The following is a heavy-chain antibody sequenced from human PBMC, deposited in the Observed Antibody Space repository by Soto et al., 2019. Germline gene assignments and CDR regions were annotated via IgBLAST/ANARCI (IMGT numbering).Heavy chain of an antibody. CDR3: AREGGCGGDCPPAEYFQH. Sequence: SVKVSCKASGGTFSSYAISWVRQAPGQGLEWMGGIIPIFGTANYAQKFQGRVTITADESTSTAYMELSSLRSEDTAVYYCAREGGCGGDCPPAEYFQHWGQGTLVTVSS. CDR1: GGTFSSYA. J-gene: IGHJ1*01. CDR2: IIPIFGTA. D-gene: IGHD2-21*02. V-gene: IGHV1-69*13.